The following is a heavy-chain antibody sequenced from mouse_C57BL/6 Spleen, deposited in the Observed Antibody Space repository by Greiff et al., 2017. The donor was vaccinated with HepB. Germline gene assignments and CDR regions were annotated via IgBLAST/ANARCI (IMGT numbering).Heavy chain of an antibody. Sequence: EVQGVESGGGLVKPGGSLKLSCAASGFTFSDYGMHWVRQAPEKGLEWVAYISSGSSTIYYADTVKGRFTISRDNAKNTLFLQRTSLRSEDTAMYYCARGDYDYDYYAMDYWGQGTSVTVSS. CDR2: ISSGSSTI. D-gene: IGHD2-4*01. CDR1: GFTFSDYG. CDR3: ARGDYDYDYYAMDY. J-gene: IGHJ4*01. V-gene: IGHV5-17*01.